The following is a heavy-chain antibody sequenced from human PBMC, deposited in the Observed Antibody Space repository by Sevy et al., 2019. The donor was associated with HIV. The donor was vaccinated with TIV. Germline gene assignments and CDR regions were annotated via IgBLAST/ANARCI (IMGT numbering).Heavy chain of an antibody. Sequence: GGSLRLSCAASGFTFSNYWMSWVRQAPGKGLEWVASIKQDGSEKYYVDSVKGRFTISRDNAKNSLFVQMISLRAEDTAMYFCARSVRAAGTFDPWGQGTLVTVSS. J-gene: IGHJ5*02. D-gene: IGHD6-13*01. V-gene: IGHV3-7*01. CDR2: IKQDGSEK. CDR1: GFTFSNYW. CDR3: ARSVRAAGTFDP.